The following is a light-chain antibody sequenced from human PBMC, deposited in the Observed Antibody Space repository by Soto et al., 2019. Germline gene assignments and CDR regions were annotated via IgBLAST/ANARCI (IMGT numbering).Light chain of an antibody. CDR3: AAWDDSLNGSYV. CDR1: SSNIGNNA. J-gene: IGLJ1*01. CDR2: YDD. Sequence: QYVLTQPPSVSEAPRQRVTISCSGSSSNIGNNAVNWYQQLPGKAPKLLIYYDDLLPSGVSDRFSGSKSGTSASLAISGLQSEDEADYYCAAWDDSLNGSYVFGTGTKLTVL. V-gene: IGLV1-36*01.